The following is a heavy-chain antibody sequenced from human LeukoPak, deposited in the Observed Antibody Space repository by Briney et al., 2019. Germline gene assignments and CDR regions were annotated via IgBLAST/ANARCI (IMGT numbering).Heavy chain of an antibody. Sequence: SETLSLTCTVSGGSISSYYWSWIRQPPGKGLEWIGYIYYSGSTNYNPSLKSRVTISVNTSKNQFSLKLSSVTAADTAVYYCARDQADSSGYGHFDYWGQGTLVTVSS. D-gene: IGHD3-22*01. J-gene: IGHJ4*02. CDR2: IYYSGST. V-gene: IGHV4-59*01. CDR1: GGSISSYY. CDR3: ARDQADSSGYGHFDY.